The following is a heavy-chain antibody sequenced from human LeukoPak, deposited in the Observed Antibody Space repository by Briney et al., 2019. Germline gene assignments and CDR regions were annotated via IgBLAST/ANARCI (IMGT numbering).Heavy chain of an antibody. CDR1: GGTFSSYA. D-gene: IGHD3-10*01. Sequence: SVKVSCKASGGTFSSYAISWVRQAPGQGLEGMGGIIPIFGTANYAQKFQGRVTITADESTSTAYMELSSLRSEDTAVYYCARGKALLWFGEPHYFDYWGQGTLVTVSS. CDR3: ARGKALLWFGEPHYFDY. J-gene: IGHJ4*02. CDR2: IIPIFGTA. V-gene: IGHV1-69*13.